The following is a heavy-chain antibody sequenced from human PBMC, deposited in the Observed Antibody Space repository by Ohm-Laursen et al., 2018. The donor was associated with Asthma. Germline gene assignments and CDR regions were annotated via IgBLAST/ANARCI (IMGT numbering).Heavy chain of an antibody. D-gene: IGHD6-19*01. Sequence: LRLSCSASGFTVSSNYMSWVRQAPGKGLEWVSVIYSGGSTYYADSVKGRFTISRGNSKNTLYLQMNSLRAEDTALYYCAKDTVAVAGNGESYFDYWGQGTLVTVSS. CDR3: AKDTVAVAGNGESYFDY. J-gene: IGHJ4*02. CDR1: GFTVSSNY. CDR2: IYSGGST. V-gene: IGHV3-53*05.